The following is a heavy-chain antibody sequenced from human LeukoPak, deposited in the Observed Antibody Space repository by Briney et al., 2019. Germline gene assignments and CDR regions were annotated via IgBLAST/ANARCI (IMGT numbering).Heavy chain of an antibody. CDR1: GFTFDDYG. V-gene: IGHV3-20*04. CDR2: INWNGGST. Sequence: GGSLRLSCAASGFTFDDYGMSWVRQAPGKGLEWVSGINWNGGSTGYADSVKGRFTISRDNAKNSPYLQMNSLRAEDTALYYCARDMNYRTYYYYMDVWGKGTTVTVSS. D-gene: IGHD1-7*01. CDR3: ARDMNYRTYYYYMDV. J-gene: IGHJ6*03.